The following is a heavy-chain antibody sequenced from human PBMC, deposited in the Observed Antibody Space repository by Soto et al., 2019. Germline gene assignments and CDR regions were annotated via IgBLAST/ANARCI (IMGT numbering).Heavy chain of an antibody. CDR3: ARASPGYDSSGSLDY. Sequence: ASVKVSCKASGYTFTSYYMHWVRQAPGQGLEWMGIINPSGGSTSYAQKFQGRVTMTRDTSTSTVYMELSSLRSEDTAVYYCARASPGYDSSGSLDYWGRGTLVTVSS. V-gene: IGHV1-46*01. D-gene: IGHD3-22*01. J-gene: IGHJ4*02. CDR1: GYTFTSYY. CDR2: INPSGGST.